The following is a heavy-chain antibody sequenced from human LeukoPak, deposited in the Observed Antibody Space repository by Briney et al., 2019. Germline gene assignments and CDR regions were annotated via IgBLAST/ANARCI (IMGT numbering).Heavy chain of an antibody. CDR1: AGSISSYY. CDR3: ARIGSVMGAYYYMDV. V-gene: IGHV4-59*01. D-gene: IGHD2-8*01. Sequence: PSETLSLTCTVSAGSISSYYWSWIRQPPGKGLGWIGYISYSGSTNYNPSLKSRVTISVDTSKNQFSLKLSSVTAADTAVYYCARIGSVMGAYYYMDVWGKGTTVTVSS. J-gene: IGHJ6*03. CDR2: ISYSGST.